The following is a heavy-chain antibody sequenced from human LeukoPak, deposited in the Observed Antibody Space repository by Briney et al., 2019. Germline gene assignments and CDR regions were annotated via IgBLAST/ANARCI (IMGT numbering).Heavy chain of an antibody. D-gene: IGHD2-2*01. CDR1: GGTFSSYA. CDR2: IIPIFGTA. J-gene: IGHJ4*02. V-gene: IGHV1-69*06. CDR3: ARVLGIAAMSYFDY. Sequence: SVKVSCKASGGTFSSYAMSWVRQAPGKGLEWMGGIIPIFGTANYAQKFQGRVTITADKSTSTAYMELSSLRSEDTAVYYCARVLGIAAMSYFDYWGQGTLVTVSS.